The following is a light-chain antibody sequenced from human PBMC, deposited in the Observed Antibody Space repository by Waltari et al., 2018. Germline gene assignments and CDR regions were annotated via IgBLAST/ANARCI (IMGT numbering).Light chain of an antibody. CDR1: SSDVGSHNL. J-gene: IGLJ2*01. CDR2: EVS. CDR3: CSHAGSSTVV. Sequence: QSALTQPASVSGSPGQSITISCTGTSSDVGSHNLVSWYHQPPGKAPKLMVYEVSKRPSGVSNRFSGSTSGNTASLTISGLQAEDEADYYCCSHAGSSTVVFGGGTKLTVL. V-gene: IGLV2-23*02.